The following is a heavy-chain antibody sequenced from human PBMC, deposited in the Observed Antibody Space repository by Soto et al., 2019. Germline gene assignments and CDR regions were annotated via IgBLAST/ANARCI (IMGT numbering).Heavy chain of an antibody. CDR3: AKIVAGAGYFDY. V-gene: IGHV1-46*01. CDR1: GYTFTSYY. J-gene: IGHJ4*02. CDR2: INPGGGST. Sequence: QVQLVQSGAEVKKPGASVKVSCKASGYTFTSYYMHWVRQAPGQGLEWMGIINPGGGSTSYAQKFQGRVTMTRDTSTSTVYMELSSLRSEDTAVYYCAKIVAGAGYFDYWGQGTLVTVSS. D-gene: IGHD6-19*01.